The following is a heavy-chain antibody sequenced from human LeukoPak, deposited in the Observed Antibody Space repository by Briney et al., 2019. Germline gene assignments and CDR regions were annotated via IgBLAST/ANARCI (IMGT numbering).Heavy chain of an antibody. Sequence: ASVKVSCKASGYTFTGYCMHWVRQAPGQGLEWMGWINPNSGGTNYAQKFQGRVTMTRDTSISTAYMELSRLRSDDTAVYYCARSITLTNAFDIWGQGTMVTVSS. V-gene: IGHV1-2*02. CDR2: INPNSGGT. J-gene: IGHJ3*02. CDR1: GYTFTGYC. D-gene: IGHD4-17*01. CDR3: ARSITLTNAFDI.